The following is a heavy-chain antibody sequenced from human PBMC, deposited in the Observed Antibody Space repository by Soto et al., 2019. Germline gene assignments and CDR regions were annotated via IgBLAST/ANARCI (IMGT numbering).Heavy chain of an antibody. J-gene: IGHJ6*02. D-gene: IGHD2-21*02. CDR3: AKGGVTRSYYYAMDV. V-gene: IGHV3-23*01. CDR1: GFTFSDYA. Sequence: EVQLLESGGVLVQPGRSLRLSCAASGFTFSDYAMTWVRQAPGRGLEWASAISGSGSSTYYAESVKGRFTISRDNLKNTVDLQMNSLSAEDTAVYYCAKGGVTRSYYYAMDVWGQGTTVTVSS. CDR2: ISGSGSST.